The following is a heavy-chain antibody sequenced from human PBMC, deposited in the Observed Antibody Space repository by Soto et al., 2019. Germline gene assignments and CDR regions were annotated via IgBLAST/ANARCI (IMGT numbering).Heavy chain of an antibody. Sequence: SETLSLTCTVSGGSISSSSYYWGWIRQPPWEGLEWIGSIYYSGSTYYNPSLKSRVTISVDTSKNQFSLKLSSVTAADTAVYYCARRAAALIYYYYGMDVRGQGTTVTVSS. V-gene: IGHV4-39*01. CDR3: ARRAAALIYYYYGMDV. CDR1: GGSISSSSYY. CDR2: IYYSGST. J-gene: IGHJ6*02. D-gene: IGHD6-13*01.